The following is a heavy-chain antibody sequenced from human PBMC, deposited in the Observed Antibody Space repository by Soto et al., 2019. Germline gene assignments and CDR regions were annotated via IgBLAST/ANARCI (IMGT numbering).Heavy chain of an antibody. Sequence: QVQLQESGPGLVKPSETLSLTCTVSGGSISSYYWSWIRQPPGKGLEWIGYIYYSGSTNYNPSLKSRVTISVDTSKNQFALKLSSVTAADTAVYYCARRHSSSFVYWGQGTLVTVSS. J-gene: IGHJ4*02. V-gene: IGHV4-59*08. CDR2: IYYSGST. CDR3: ARRHSSSFVY. D-gene: IGHD6-6*01. CDR1: GGSISSYY.